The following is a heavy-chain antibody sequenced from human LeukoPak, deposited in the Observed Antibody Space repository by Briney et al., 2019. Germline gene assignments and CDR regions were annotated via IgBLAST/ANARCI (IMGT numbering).Heavy chain of an antibody. Sequence: PGGSLRLSCAASGFTFSSYGMHWVRQAPGKGLEWVAVISYDGSNKYYADSVKGRFTISRDNSKNTLYLQMNSLRAEDTAVYYCAKDRVGTADYWGPGTLVTVSS. CDR2: ISYDGSNK. CDR3: AKDRVGTADY. V-gene: IGHV3-30*18. J-gene: IGHJ4*02. CDR1: GFTFSSYG. D-gene: IGHD2-21*02.